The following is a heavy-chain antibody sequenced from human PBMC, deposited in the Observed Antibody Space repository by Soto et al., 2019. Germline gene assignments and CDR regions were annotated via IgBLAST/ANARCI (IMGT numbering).Heavy chain of an antibody. V-gene: IGHV4-31*03. CDR1: GGSVSSGAYY. J-gene: IGHJ4*02. CDR3: ARALAVSPTGDLSYFDY. CDR2: MYYSGTT. D-gene: IGHD6-19*01. Sequence: SETLSLTCTVSGGSVSSGAYYWSWIRQHPGKGLEWIGYMYYSGTTYYNPSLKSRVTMSADTSKNQFSLKLNSVTAADTAVYYCARALAVSPTGDLSYFDYWGLGTLVTVS.